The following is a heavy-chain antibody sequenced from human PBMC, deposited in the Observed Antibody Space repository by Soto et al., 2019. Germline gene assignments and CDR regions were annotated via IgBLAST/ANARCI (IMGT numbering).Heavy chain of an antibody. CDR3: ARDTPPTDY. Sequence: QVQLVQSGAEVKKPGASVKVSCKTSGYTFTSYHISWVRQAPGQGLEWMGWISAYNTNTNYAQKFQGRVTMTTDTLTSTAYMELRSLRSDVSAVYYCARDTPPTDYWGQGTLVTGSS. CDR1: GYTFTSYH. V-gene: IGHV1-18*01. J-gene: IGHJ4*02. CDR2: ISAYNTNT.